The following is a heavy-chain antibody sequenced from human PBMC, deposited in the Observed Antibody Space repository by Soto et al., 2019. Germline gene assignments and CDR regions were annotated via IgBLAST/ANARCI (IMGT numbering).Heavy chain of an antibody. CDR2: IIPIFDTP. CDR3: ARSMGSGGVIGGFDY. D-gene: IGHD3-16*02. V-gene: IGHV1-69*01. Sequence: QVQLVQSGAEVRKPRSAVRVSCKASGGTFNMYAMNWVRQSPGQGLEWMGGIIPIFDTPRYSQKVHGRVTSTVDDSTSTAYAELSSLRSEDTAIYYCARSMGSGGVIGGFDYWGQGPLVTVAS. CDR1: GGTFNMYA. J-gene: IGHJ4*02.